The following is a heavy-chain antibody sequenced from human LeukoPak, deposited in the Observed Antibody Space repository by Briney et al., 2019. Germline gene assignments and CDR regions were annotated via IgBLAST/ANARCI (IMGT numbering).Heavy chain of an antibody. CDR1: GFTFSSYA. D-gene: IGHD4-23*01. Sequence: GGSLRLSCAASGFTFSSYAMHWVRQAPGKGLEWVAVISYDGSNKYYAGSVKGRFTISRDNSKNTLYLQMNSLRAEDTAVYYCARAMLTVTTVDDAFDIWGQGTMVTVSS. CDR3: ARAMLTVTTVDDAFDI. V-gene: IGHV3-30*04. CDR2: ISYDGSNK. J-gene: IGHJ3*02.